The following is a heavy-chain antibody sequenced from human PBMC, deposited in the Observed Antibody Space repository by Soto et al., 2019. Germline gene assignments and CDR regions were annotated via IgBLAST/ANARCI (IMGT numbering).Heavy chain of an antibody. CDR3: ARVEGSSYYFRHDC. J-gene: IGHJ4*02. CDR2: IYYSGSS. D-gene: IGHD1-26*01. CDR1: GGSISSGSYH. Sequence: SETLSLTCTVSGGSISSGSYHWSWIRQHPGKGLEWIGNIYYSGSSYYTPSLKSRATISIDTSKDQFSLRLGSVTAADTAVYYCARVEGSSYYFRHDCWGRGTLVTVSS. V-gene: IGHV4-31*03.